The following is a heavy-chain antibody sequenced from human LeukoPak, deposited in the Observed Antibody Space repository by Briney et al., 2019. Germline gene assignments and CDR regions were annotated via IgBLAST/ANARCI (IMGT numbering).Heavy chain of an antibody. CDR1: GFTFSSYG. Sequence: GVSLRLSCAASGFTFSSYGMHWVRQAPGKALEWVAFIRYEGSNKYYADSVKGRFTISRDNSKNTLYLQMNSLRAEGTAVYYCAKVIVPLDYWGQGTLVTVSS. CDR2: IRYEGSNK. D-gene: IGHD3-22*01. CDR3: AKVIVPLDY. V-gene: IGHV3-30*02. J-gene: IGHJ4*02.